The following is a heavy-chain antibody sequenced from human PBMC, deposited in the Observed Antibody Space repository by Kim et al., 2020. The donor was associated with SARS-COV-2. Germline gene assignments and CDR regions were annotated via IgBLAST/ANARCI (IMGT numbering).Heavy chain of an antibody. D-gene: IGHD3-3*01. V-gene: IGHV3-7*02. CDR1: GFQFGSSW. CDR3: ATSTQNYSFWSGFYQNWFHS. J-gene: IGHJ5*01. CDR2: IKPDSHET. Sequence: GGSLRLSCAASGFQFGSSWMAWVRQAPGQGLEWVASIKPDSHETYYGDSVKGRFFISRDNAKNSLYLDLNDLTVDDTATYFCATSTQNYSFWSGFYQNWFHSWGQGTLVFVS.